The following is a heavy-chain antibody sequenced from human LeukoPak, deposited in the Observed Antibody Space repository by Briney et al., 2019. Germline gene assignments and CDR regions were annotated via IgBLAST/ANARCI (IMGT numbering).Heavy chain of an antibody. V-gene: IGHV3-48*03. J-gene: IGHJ4*02. CDR3: GSGTMIDRIGY. D-gene: IGHD3-22*01. CDR2: ISSSGSTI. CDR1: GFTFSSYE. Sequence: GGSLRLSCAASGFTFSSYEMNWVRQAPGKGLEWVSYISSSGSTIYYADSVKGRFTISRDNAKNSLYLQMNSLRAEDTAVYYCGSGTMIDRIGYWGQGTLVTVSS.